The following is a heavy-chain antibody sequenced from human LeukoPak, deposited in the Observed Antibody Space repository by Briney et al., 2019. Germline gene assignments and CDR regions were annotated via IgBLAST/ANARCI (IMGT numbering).Heavy chain of an antibody. CDR1: GFTFSSYS. V-gene: IGHV3-21*01. D-gene: IGHD4-11*01. CDR2: ISSSSSYI. J-gene: IGHJ4*02. CDR3: ASGANYSNYHGLD. Sequence: GGSLRLSCAASGFTFSSYSMNWVRQAPGKGLEWVSSISSSSSYIYYADSVKGRFTISRDNAKNSLYLQMNSLRAEDTAVYYCASGANYSNYHGLDWGQGTLVTVSS.